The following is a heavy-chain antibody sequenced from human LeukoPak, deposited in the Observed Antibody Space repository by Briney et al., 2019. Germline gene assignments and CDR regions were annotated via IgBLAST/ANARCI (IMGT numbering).Heavy chain of an antibody. CDR1: GFTFDGYA. J-gene: IGHJ6*02. V-gene: IGHV3-9*01. CDR2: ISWNSGSI. CDR3: AKDKVLGDGMDV. Sequence: GGSLRLSCAASGFTFDGYAMHWVRQAPGKGLEWVSGISWNSGSIGYADSVKGRFTISRDNAKNSLYLQMNSLRAEDTALYYCAKDKVLGDGMDVWGQGTTVTVTS. D-gene: IGHD3-10*01.